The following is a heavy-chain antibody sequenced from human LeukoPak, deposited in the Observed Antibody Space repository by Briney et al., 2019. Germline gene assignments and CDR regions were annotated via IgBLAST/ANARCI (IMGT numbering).Heavy chain of an antibody. Sequence: SETLSLTCTVSGGSISSANYYWNWIRQPPGKGRAWFGYIYYTGGTYYNPSLKSRVTISVDTSKNQFSLKLNSVTAADTAVYYCARDYGGYGRFDFWGQGTLVTVSS. CDR2: IYYTGGT. CDR3: ARDYGGYGRFDF. V-gene: IGHV4-30-4*08. CDR1: GGSISSANYY. D-gene: IGHD5-12*01. J-gene: IGHJ4*02.